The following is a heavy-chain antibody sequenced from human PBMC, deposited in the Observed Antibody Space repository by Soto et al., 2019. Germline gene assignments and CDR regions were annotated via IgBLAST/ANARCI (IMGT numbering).Heavy chain of an antibody. CDR3: ARLGVAGGAT. V-gene: IGHV1-69*01. CDR2: IIPIFGTA. D-gene: IGHD6-19*01. CDR1: GGTFSSYA. J-gene: IGHJ5*02. Sequence: QVQLVRSGAEVKKPGSSVKVSCKASGGTFSSYAISWVRQAPGQGLEWMGGIIPIFGTANYAQKFQGGVTITTDEPTGTAYTQPSSWVSEDPGGDYCARLGVAGGATCGQGSLVTVSS.